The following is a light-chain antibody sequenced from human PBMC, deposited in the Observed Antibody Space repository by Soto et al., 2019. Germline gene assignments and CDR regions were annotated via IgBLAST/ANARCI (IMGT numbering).Light chain of an antibody. CDR2: DAS. CDR3: HHYKGYPHT. V-gene: IGKV1-5*01. CDR1: QSIDNW. Sequence: GDRVTITCRASQSIDNWLAWYQQKPGKAPQLLIYDASRVKTGVPSRFTASGSGTEFTLTINTLQADDSATYFCHHYKGYPHTLGPGTK. J-gene: IGKJ2*01.